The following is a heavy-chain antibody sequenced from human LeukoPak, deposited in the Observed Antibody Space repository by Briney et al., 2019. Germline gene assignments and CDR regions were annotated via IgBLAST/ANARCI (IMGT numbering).Heavy chain of an antibody. D-gene: IGHD2-15*01. J-gene: IGHJ4*02. CDR3: ARDGYCSGGSCYKGRFDY. V-gene: IGHV3-23*01. CDR2: ISSTGGTA. CDR1: GFTFSSHG. Sequence: PGGSLRLSCAASGFTFSSHGMSWVRQAPGKGLEWVSAISSTGGTAYYADSVKGRFTISRDNSKNTLYLQMNSLRAEDTAVYYCARDGYCSGGSCYKGRFDYWGQGTLVTVSS.